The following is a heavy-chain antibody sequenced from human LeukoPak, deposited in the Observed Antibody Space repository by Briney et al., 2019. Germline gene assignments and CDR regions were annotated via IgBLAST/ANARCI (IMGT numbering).Heavy chain of an antibody. CDR2: IHPGDSDT. D-gene: IGHD1-26*01. CDR3: ARHEVGATIAHFDY. V-gene: IGHV5-51*01. Sequence: GESLKISCKGSGYSFTNYWIGWVRQMPGEGLEWMGIIHPGDSDTRYSPSFQGQVTISADKSISTAYLQWSSLKASDTAMYYCARHEVGATIAHFDYWGQGTLVTVSS. J-gene: IGHJ4*02. CDR1: GYSFTNYW.